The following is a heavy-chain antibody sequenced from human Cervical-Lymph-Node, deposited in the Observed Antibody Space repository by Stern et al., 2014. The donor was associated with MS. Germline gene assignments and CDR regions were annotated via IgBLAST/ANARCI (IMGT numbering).Heavy chain of an antibody. V-gene: IGHV1-18*01. CDR1: GYTFTNYG. Sequence: VQLVESGADVKKPGASVKVSCKASGYTFTNYGITWVRQAPGQGLEWVGWISAYRGNTKYAQGLQGRVSMTTDTSTRTAYMELRSLRSDDTAVYYCARYVYSSSSRADYWGQGTLVTVSS. CDR3: ARYVYSSSSRADY. J-gene: IGHJ4*02. D-gene: IGHD6-6*01. CDR2: ISAYRGNT.